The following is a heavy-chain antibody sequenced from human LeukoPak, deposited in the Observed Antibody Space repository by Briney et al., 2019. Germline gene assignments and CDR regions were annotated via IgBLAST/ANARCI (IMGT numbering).Heavy chain of an antibody. V-gene: IGHV1-69*13. CDR2: IIPIFGTA. Sequence: ASVKVSCKASGGTFSSYAISWVRQAPGQGLEWMGGIIPIFGTANYAQKFQGRVTITADESTSTAYMELSSLRSEDTAVYYCARPSYCGGDCRYYFDYWGQGTLVTVSS. J-gene: IGHJ4*02. CDR1: GGTFSSYA. CDR3: ARPSYCGGDCRYYFDY. D-gene: IGHD2-21*01.